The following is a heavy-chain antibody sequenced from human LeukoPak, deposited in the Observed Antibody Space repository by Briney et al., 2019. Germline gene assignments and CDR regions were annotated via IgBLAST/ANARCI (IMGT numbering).Heavy chain of an antibody. V-gene: IGHV3-21*01. D-gene: IGHD2-2*01. CDR2: ISSTSAHI. CDR3: TSRYCTTTSCYSFDN. CDR1: GLSFNTYS. Sequence: GGSLRLSCAASGLSFNTYSMNWVRQAPGKGLEWISSISSTSAHIFYADSVKGRFSISRDNAKNSLYLQMNSLRVEDTAVYYCTSRYCTTTSCYSFDNWGQGTLVTVSS. J-gene: IGHJ3*02.